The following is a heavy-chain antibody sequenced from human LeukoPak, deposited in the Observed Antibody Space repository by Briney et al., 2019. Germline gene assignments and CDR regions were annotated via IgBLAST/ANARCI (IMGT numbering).Heavy chain of an antibody. CDR1: GFTFSNYW. V-gene: IGHV3-7*01. D-gene: IGHD3-22*01. CDR3: ATYSSLNRREFQF. J-gene: IGHJ1*01. CDR2: IKTDGSEK. Sequence: GGSLRLSCEGSGFTFSNYWTGWVRQAPGKGLQWVVNIKTDGSEKYYVDSVKGRFTISRDNAKNSLYLQMNSLRAEDTAVYYCATYSSLNRREFQFWGQGTLLTVSS.